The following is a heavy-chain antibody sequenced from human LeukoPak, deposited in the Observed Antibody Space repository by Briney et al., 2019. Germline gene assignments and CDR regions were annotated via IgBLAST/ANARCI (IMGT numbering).Heavy chain of an antibody. J-gene: IGHJ4*02. CDR2: ISYDGSNE. V-gene: IGHV3-30-3*01. CDR1: EFAFSDFY. Sequence: GGSLRLSCGASEFAFSDFYMTWIRQAPGKGLEWVAVISYDGSNEYYADSVKGRFTISRDRSENTLYLQMNSLRVEDTAVYYCARVGYYSSGPFSYFDYWGQGTLVTVSS. D-gene: IGHD3-10*01. CDR3: ARVGYYSSGPFSYFDY.